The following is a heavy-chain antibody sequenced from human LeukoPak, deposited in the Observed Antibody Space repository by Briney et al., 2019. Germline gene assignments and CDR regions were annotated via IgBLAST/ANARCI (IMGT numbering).Heavy chain of an antibody. D-gene: IGHD6-13*01. V-gene: IGHV3-15*01. CDR2: IKSKTDAGTA. Sequence: GGSLRLSCAASGFTFSNAWMSWVRQAPGKGLEWVGRIKSKTDAGTADYAAPVKGRFTISRDDSKNTLYVQMNSLKTEDTAVFYCAKGRISGDAGLDYWGQGTLVTVSS. J-gene: IGHJ4*02. CDR1: GFTFSNAW. CDR3: AKGRISGDAGLDY.